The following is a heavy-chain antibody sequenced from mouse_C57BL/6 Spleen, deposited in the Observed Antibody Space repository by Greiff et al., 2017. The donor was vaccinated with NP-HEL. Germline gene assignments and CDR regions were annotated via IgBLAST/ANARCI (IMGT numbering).Heavy chain of an antibody. CDR1: GYAFSSSW. Sequence: QVQLKESGPELVKPGASVKISCKASGYAFSSSWMNWVKQRPGKGLEWIGRIYPGDGDPNYNGKFKGKATLTADKSSSTAYMQLSSLTSEDSAVYCCARWAITTVVPILDYGGQGTTLTVSS. CDR2: IYPGDGDP. V-gene: IGHV1-82*01. CDR3: ARWAITTVVPILDY. J-gene: IGHJ2*01. D-gene: IGHD1-1*01.